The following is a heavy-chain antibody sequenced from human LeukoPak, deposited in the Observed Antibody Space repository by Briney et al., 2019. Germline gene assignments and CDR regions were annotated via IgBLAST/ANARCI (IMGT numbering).Heavy chain of an antibody. CDR2: IDPSDSYT. CDR3: ARAGDIVATMSWGAGADHNWFDP. D-gene: IGHD5-12*01. CDR1: GYSFTSYW. V-gene: IGHV5-10-1*01. Sequence: GESLKISCKGSGYSFTSYWISWVRQMHGKGLEWRGRIDPSDSYTNYSPSFQGHVTISADKSISTASLQWSSLKASDTAMYYGARAGDIVATMSWGAGADHNWFDPWGEGTLVTVSS. J-gene: IGHJ5*02.